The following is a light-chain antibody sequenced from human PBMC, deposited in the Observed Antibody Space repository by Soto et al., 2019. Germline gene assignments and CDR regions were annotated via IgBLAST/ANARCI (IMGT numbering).Light chain of an antibody. Sequence: QSALTQPASVSGAPGPSVTLSCTATTSDVGGYNYLSWYQQHPGKAPKLILYDGSSRPSGVSNRFSGSKSGNTASLIISGLQPEDEADYHCSSYTRTTVVFGGGTKVTVL. CDR2: DGS. V-gene: IGLV2-14*03. J-gene: IGLJ2*01. CDR1: TSDVGGYNY. CDR3: SSYTRTTVV.